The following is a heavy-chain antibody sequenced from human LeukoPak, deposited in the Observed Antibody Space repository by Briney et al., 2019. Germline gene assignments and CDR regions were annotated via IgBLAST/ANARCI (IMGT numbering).Heavy chain of an antibody. V-gene: IGHV4-4*07. CDR1: GDSISNYF. CDR3: ARESKSYDGSGFYHDC. D-gene: IGHD3-22*01. J-gene: IGHJ4*02. CDR2: IYTSGST. Sequence: PSETLCPTCTVSGDSISNYFWSWIRQPAGKGLEWIGRIYTSGSTDYNTSLRSRVTMSVDTSKNQFSLKVWSVTAADTAVYYCARESKSYDGSGFYHDCWGQRTLVTVSS.